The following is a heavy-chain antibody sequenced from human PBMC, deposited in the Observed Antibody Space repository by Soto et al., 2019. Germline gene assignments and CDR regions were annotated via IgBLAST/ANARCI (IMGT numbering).Heavy chain of an antibody. CDR2: IYYSGST. J-gene: IGHJ5*02. CDR3: ARDFKSNWSDP. Sequence: SETLSLTCTVSGGSISSGGYYWSWIRQHPGKGLEWIGYIYYSGSTYYNPSLKSRVTISVDTSKNQFSLKLSSVTAADTAVYYCARDFKSNWSDPWAREPWSPSPQ. CDR1: GGSISSGGYY. V-gene: IGHV4-31*03.